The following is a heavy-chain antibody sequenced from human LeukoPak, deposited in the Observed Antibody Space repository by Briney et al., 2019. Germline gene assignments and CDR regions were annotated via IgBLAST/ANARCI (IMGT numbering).Heavy chain of an antibody. Sequence: GASVKVSCKASGYTFTSYGISWVRQAPGQGLEWMGWINPNSGATNFAQKFQGRVSMTRDTSISTAYMELSSLRSDDTAVYYCARADILTAYYTLDFWGQGTLVTVSS. D-gene: IGHD3-9*01. CDR3: ARADILTAYYTLDF. V-gene: IGHV1-2*02. J-gene: IGHJ4*02. CDR1: GYTFTSYG. CDR2: INPNSGAT.